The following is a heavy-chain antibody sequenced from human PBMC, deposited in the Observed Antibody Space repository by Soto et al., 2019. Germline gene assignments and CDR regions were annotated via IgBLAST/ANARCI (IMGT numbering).Heavy chain of an antibody. J-gene: IGHJ6*02. CDR2: ISYDGSNK. Sequence: GGSLRLSCAASGFTFSSYGMHWVRQAPGKGLEWVAVISYDGSNKYYADSVKGRFTISRDNSKNTLYLQMNSLRAEDTAVYYCAKEARPYYYGMDVWGQGTTVTVSS. CDR1: GFTFSSYG. D-gene: IGHD6-25*01. CDR3: AKEARPYYYGMDV. V-gene: IGHV3-30*18.